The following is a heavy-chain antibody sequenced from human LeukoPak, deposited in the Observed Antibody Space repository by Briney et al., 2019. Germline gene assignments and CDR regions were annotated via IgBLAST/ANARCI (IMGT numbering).Heavy chain of an antibody. V-gene: IGHV4-38-2*02. J-gene: IGHJ3*02. Sequence: PSETLSLTCTVSGYSISSGYYWGWIRQPPGKGLEWIGSIYHSGSTYYNPSLKSRVTISVDTSKNQFSLKLSSVTAADTAVYYCARAVDYGDYVLDAFDIWGQGTMVTVSS. CDR3: ARAVDYGDYVLDAFDI. D-gene: IGHD4-17*01. CDR2: IYHSGST. CDR1: GYSISSGYY.